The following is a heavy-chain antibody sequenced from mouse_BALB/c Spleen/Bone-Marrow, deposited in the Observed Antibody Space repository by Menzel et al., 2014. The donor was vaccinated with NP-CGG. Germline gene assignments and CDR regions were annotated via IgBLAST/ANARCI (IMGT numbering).Heavy chain of an antibody. J-gene: IGHJ4*01. CDR1: GYSFTGYT. Sequence: VQLQHPGPELVKPGASMKISCKASGYSFTGYTMNWVKQSHGKNLEWIGLINPYNGGTNYNQKFKDKATLTVDRSSSTAYMELLSLTSEDSAVYYCARLLLYYYAMDYWGQGTSVTVSS. D-gene: IGHD1-1*01. CDR2: INPYNGGT. V-gene: IGHV1-25*01. CDR3: ARLLLYYYAMDY.